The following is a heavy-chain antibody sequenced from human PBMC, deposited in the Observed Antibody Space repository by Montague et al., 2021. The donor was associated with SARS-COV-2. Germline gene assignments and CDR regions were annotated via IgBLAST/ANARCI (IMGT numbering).Heavy chain of an antibody. CDR3: VRAFSNSFKWFDP. V-gene: IGHV3-74*01. CDR2: IRADGTTT. J-gene: IGHJ5*02. D-gene: IGHD6-13*01. CDR1: GFTLSAYW. Sequence: SLRLSCAASGFTLSAYWMHWVRQAPGQGLEWVARIRADGTTTNYADSVKGRFTISRDNAQDTVYLHMTTLTAKDTAVYYCVRAFSNSFKWFDPWGQGTLVTVSS.